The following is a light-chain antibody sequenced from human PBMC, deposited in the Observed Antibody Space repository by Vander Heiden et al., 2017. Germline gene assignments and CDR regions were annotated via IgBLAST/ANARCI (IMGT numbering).Light chain of an antibody. V-gene: IGKV3-20*01. Sequence: LFTQSPGTLSLSPGERATLSCRASQSVSSSYLAWYQQKPGQAPRLLIYGASSRATGIPDRFSGSGSGTDFTLTISRLEPEDFAVYYCQQDGSSRETFGQGTKVEIK. J-gene: IGKJ1*01. CDR1: QSVSSSY. CDR2: GAS. CDR3: QQDGSSRET.